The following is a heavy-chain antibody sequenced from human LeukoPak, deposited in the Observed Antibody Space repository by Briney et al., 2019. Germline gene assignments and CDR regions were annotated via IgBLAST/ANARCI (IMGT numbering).Heavy chain of an antibody. CDR1: GYTFTSYG. CDR2: ISAYNGNT. J-gene: IGHJ5*02. D-gene: IGHD6-19*01. V-gene: IGHV1-18*01. Sequence: GASVKVSCTASGYTFTSYGISWVRQAPGQGLEWMGWISAYNGNTNYAQKLQGRVTMTTDTSTSTAYMELRSLRSDDTAVYYCARDPALGYTSGWYNWFDPWGQGTLVTVSS. CDR3: ARDPALGYTSGWYNWFDP.